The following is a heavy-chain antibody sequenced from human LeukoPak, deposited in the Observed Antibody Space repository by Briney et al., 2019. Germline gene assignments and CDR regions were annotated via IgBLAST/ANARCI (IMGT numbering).Heavy chain of an antibody. V-gene: IGHV3-7*01. D-gene: IGHD5/OR15-5a*01. CDR3: VRDTVSLYSIPGP. CDR1: GFTFSNYW. Sequence: GGSLRLSCAASGFTFSNYWMVWVRQAPGKGPEWVANINQDGSQKQYVDSVKGRFTISRDNAKNSVFLQMNTVRVEDTAVYYCVRDTVSLYSIPGPWGQGTLVTVSS. CDR2: INQDGSQK. J-gene: IGHJ5*02.